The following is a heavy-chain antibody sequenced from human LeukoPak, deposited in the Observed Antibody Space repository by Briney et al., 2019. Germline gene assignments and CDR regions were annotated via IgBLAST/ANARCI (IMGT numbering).Heavy chain of an antibody. J-gene: IGHJ4*02. Sequence: PGGSLRLSCAASGFTFSSYGMHWVRQAPGKGLEWVAVISYDGSNKYYADSVKGRFTISRDNSKNTLYLQMNSLRAEDTAVYCCAKRDTRGYYYFDYWGQGTLVTVSS. D-gene: IGHD3-22*01. CDR2: ISYDGSNK. V-gene: IGHV3-30*18. CDR3: AKRDTRGYYYFDY. CDR1: GFTFSSYG.